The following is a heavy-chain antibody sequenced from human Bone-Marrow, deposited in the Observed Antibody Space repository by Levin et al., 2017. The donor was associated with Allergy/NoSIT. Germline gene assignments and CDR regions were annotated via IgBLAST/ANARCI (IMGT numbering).Heavy chain of an antibody. V-gene: IGHV3-74*01. CDR1: GFTLSSYW. Sequence: GESLKISCTASGFTLSSYWMHWVRQAPGKGLMWVSRMNEDGTTTNYADSVEGRFTISRDSGKNTLYLQMNSLIAEDTAVYYCVKDYGGPDDYWGQGTLVSVSS. CDR3: VKDYGGPDDY. J-gene: IGHJ4*02. CDR2: MNEDGTTT. D-gene: IGHD3-16*01.